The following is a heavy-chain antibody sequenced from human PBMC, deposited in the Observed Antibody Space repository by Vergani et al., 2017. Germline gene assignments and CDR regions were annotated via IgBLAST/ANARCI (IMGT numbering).Heavy chain of an antibody. V-gene: IGHV1-3*01. CDR2: IKAGNGNT. Sequence: QVQLVQSGAEVKKPGASVKVSCKASGYTFTSYAMHWVRQAPGQRLEWMGWIKAGNGNTKYSQKFQGRVTITRDTSASTAYMELSSLRSEDTAVYYCAREGFYDYVWGSYRLRGGYYFDYWGQGTLVTVSS. CDR3: AREGFYDYVWGSYRLRGGYYFDY. J-gene: IGHJ4*02. D-gene: IGHD3-16*02. CDR1: GYTFTSYA.